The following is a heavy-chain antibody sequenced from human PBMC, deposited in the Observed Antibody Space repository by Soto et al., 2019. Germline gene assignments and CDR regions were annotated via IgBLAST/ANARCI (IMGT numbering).Heavy chain of an antibody. Sequence: QVQLVQSGAEEKKPGASVKVSCKASGYTFTNYATHWVRQAPGQRLEWMGWINAGNGNTKYSQKFKGRVTITRDTPASTAYMELSSLRSEDTAVYYCARVSGYYLPDYWGQGTLVTVSS. CDR1: GYTFTNYA. D-gene: IGHD5-12*01. V-gene: IGHV1-3*05. J-gene: IGHJ4*02. CDR2: INAGNGNT. CDR3: ARVSGYYLPDY.